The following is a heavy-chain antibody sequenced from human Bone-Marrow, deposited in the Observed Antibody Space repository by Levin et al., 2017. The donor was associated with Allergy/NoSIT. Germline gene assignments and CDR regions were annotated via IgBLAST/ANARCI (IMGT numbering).Heavy chain of an antibody. CDR3: ALGGAAAGPYNWFDP. CDR2: IHPNSGDT. D-gene: IGHD6-13*01. V-gene: IGHV1-2*02. CDR1: GSTFTGYY. J-gene: IGHJ5*02. Sequence: GGSLRLSCKASGSTFTGYYMHWVRQAPGQGLEWMGYIHPNSGDTKYVQKFQGRVTMTRDTSMSTANMELSGLTFDDTAVYYCALGGAAAGPYNWFDPWGQGTLVTVSS.